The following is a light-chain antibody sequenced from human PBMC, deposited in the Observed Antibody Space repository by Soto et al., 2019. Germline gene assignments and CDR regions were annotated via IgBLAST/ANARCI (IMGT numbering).Light chain of an antibody. V-gene: IGLV1-40*01. CDR3: QSYDSSLSGWV. Sequence: QSVLTQPPSVSGAPGQRVTISCTGSSSNIGALYDVHWYQQLPGTAPKLLIYGNSNRPSGVPDRFSGSKSGTSAFLAITGLRAEDEADYYCQSYDSSLSGWVFGGGTKLTVL. CDR1: SSNIGALYD. CDR2: GNS. J-gene: IGLJ3*02.